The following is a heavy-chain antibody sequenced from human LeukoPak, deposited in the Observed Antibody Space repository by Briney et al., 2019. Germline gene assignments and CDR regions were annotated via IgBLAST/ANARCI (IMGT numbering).Heavy chain of an antibody. J-gene: IGHJ3*02. CDR1: GFTFSSYA. D-gene: IGHD1-1*01. V-gene: IGHV3-64D*06. Sequence: GGSLRLSCSASGFTFSSYAMHWVRQAPGKGLEYVSAISCNGGSTYYADSVKGRFTISRDNSKNTLYLQMSSLRAEDTAVYYCVKSVTTGTGGAFDIWGQGTMVTVSS. CDR3: VKSVTTGTGGAFDI. CDR2: ISCNGGST.